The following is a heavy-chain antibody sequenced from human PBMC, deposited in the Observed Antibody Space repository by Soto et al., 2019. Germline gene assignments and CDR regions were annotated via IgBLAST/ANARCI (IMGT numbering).Heavy chain of an antibody. Sequence: ASVKVSCKASGYTFTGYYMHWVRQAPGQGLEWMGWINPNSGGTNYAQKFQGWVTMTRDTSISTAYMELSRLRSDDTAVYYCARGLGIGAYAFDIWGQGTMVTVSS. J-gene: IGHJ3*02. CDR2: INPNSGGT. V-gene: IGHV1-2*04. D-gene: IGHD3-10*01. CDR3: ARGLGIGAYAFDI. CDR1: GYTFTGYY.